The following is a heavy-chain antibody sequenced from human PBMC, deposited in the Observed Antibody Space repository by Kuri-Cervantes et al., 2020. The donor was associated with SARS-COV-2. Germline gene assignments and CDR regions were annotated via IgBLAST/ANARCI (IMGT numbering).Heavy chain of an antibody. CDR1: GFTFNNYW. Sequence: GESLKISCAASGFTFNNYWMTWVRQAPGEGLEWVASIKQDGSEEFFVDSVKGRFTISRDNAKTSLYLQMNSLRAEDTAIYSCARASFDFWSGYYTGYFYDYWRQGTLVTVSS. CDR2: IKQDGSEE. J-gene: IGHJ4*02. V-gene: IGHV3-7*01. D-gene: IGHD3-3*01. CDR3: ARASFDFWSGYYTGYFYDY.